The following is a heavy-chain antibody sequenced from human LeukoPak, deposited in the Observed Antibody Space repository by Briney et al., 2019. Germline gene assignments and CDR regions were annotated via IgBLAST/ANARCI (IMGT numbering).Heavy chain of an antibody. V-gene: IGHV4-4*07. J-gene: IGHJ6*03. CDR3: ARVTWGTFYYMDV. D-gene: IGHD7-27*01. CDR2: IYATGRT. CDR1: GGSISSYY. Sequence: SETLSLTCTVSGGSISSYYWSWIRQSAGKGLEWIGRIYATGRTTYNPSLESQVTMSVDTSKNQFSLRLNSVTAADTAMYYCARVTWGTFYYMDVWGKGTTVTVSS.